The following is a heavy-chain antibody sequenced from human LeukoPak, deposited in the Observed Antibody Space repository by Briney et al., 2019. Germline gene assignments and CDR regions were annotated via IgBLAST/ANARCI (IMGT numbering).Heavy chain of an antibody. CDR1: GYTFTSYY. V-gene: IGHV1-46*01. J-gene: IGHJ3*02. D-gene: IGHD4-23*01. CDR2: IDPSGGST. CDR3: ARDLDYGGNPHDAFDI. Sequence: GASVKVSCKASGYTFTSYYMHWVRQAPGQGLEWMGIIDPSGGSTSYAQKFQGRVTMTRDTSTSTVYMELSSLRSEDTAVYYCARDLDYGGNPHDAFDIWGRGTMVTVSS.